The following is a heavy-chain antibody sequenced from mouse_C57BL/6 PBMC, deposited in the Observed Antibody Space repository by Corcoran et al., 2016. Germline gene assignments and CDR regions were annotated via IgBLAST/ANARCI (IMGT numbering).Heavy chain of an antibody. Sequence: QIQLVQSGPELKKPGETVKISCKASGYIFTTYGMSWVKQAPGKGLKWLGWINTYSGVPTYADDFKGRFAFSLETSASTAYLQINNLKNEDTATYFCAREPFARDYWGQGTSVTVSS. V-gene: IGHV9-3*01. CDR3: AREPFARDY. D-gene: IGHD6-1*01. J-gene: IGHJ4*01. CDR1: GYIFTTYG. CDR2: INTYSGVP.